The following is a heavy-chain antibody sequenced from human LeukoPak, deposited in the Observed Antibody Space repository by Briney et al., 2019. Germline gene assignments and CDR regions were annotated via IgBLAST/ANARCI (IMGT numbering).Heavy chain of an antibody. Sequence: ASVKVSCKASGYTFTGYYMHWVRQAPGQGLEWMGWINPNSGGTNYAQKFQGRVTMTRDTSTSTVYMELSSLRSEDTAVYYCAREMIVVVPIRAAAFDIWGQGTMVTVSS. D-gene: IGHD3-22*01. V-gene: IGHV1-2*02. CDR1: GYTFTGYY. J-gene: IGHJ3*02. CDR3: AREMIVVVPIRAAAFDI. CDR2: INPNSGGT.